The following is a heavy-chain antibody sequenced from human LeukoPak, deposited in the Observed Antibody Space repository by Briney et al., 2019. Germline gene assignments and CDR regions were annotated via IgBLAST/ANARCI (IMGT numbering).Heavy chain of an antibody. J-gene: IGHJ4*02. CDR2: INPNSGGT. Sequence: ASVKVSCKASGYTFTGYYMHWVRQAPGQALEWMGWINPNSGGTNYAQKFRGRVTMTRDTSISTAYMELSRLRSDDTAVYYCARGNYDFWSGNFDYWGQGTLVTVSS. V-gene: IGHV1-2*02. CDR3: ARGNYDFWSGNFDY. D-gene: IGHD3-3*01. CDR1: GYTFTGYY.